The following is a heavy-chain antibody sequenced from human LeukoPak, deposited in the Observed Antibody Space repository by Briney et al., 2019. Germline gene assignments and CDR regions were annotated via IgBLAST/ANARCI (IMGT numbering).Heavy chain of an antibody. V-gene: IGHV1-69*04. D-gene: IGHD6-13*01. CDR2: IIPILGIA. Sequence: SVKVSCKASGGTFSSYAISWVRQAPGQGLEWMGRIIPILGIANYAQKFQGRVTITADKSTSTAYMELSSLRSEDTAVYYCAREKEIAAAGTIPPGGGVPGWFDPWGQGTLVTVSS. J-gene: IGHJ5*02. CDR3: AREKEIAAAGTIPPGGGVPGWFDP. CDR1: GGTFSSYA.